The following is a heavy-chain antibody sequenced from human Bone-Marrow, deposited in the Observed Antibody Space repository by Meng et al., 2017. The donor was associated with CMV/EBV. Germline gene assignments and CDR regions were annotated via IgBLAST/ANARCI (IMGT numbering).Heavy chain of an antibody. CDR3: ARARLGYCCSTSCYTYDY. CDR2: VYDTWST. J-gene: IGHJ4*02. CDR1: GGPVNSDTYY. V-gene: IGHV4-61*01. Sequence: GSLRLPCTVSGGPVNSDTYYGSWIRQPPGKGLEWIGHVYDTWSTNYNSPLKSRVTISVDTSKNQFSLKLSSVTAADTAVYYCARARLGYCCSTSCYTYDYWGQGTLVTVSS. D-gene: IGHD2-2*02.